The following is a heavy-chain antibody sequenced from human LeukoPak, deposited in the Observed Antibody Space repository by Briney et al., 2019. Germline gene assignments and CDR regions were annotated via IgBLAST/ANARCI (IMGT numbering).Heavy chain of an antibody. CDR1: GGSISSGGYY. CDR3: ARAAIRTVTRSYYFDY. Sequence: SETLSLTCTVSGGSISSGGYYWSWIRQHPGKGLEWIGYIYYSGSTNYNPSLKSRVTISVDTSKNQFSLKLSSVTAADTAVYYCARAAIRTVTRSYYFDYWGQGTLVTASS. CDR2: IYYSGST. D-gene: IGHD4-17*01. V-gene: IGHV4-61*08. J-gene: IGHJ4*02.